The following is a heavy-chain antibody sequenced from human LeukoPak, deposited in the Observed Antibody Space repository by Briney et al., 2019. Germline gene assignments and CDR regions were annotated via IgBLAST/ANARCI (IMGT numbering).Heavy chain of an antibody. CDR1: GFTFSSYA. Sequence: GGSLRLSCAASGFTFSSYAMSWVRQAPGKGLEWVSTISGSGASTYYADSVKGRFTISRDKSKNTLYLQMNSLRAEDTAIYYCARPVVAGHVRNAFDIWGQGTMVTVSS. D-gene: IGHD6-19*01. J-gene: IGHJ3*02. V-gene: IGHV3-23*01. CDR2: ISGSGAST. CDR3: ARPVVAGHVRNAFDI.